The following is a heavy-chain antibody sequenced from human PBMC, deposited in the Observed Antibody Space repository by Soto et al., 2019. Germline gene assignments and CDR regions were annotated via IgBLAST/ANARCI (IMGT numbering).Heavy chain of an antibody. V-gene: IGHV4-34*01. CDR1: GGSFSGYY. CDR3: ARGFHYDFWSGYLTPFDY. Sequence: PSETLSLTCAVYGGSFSGYYWSWIRQPPGKGLEWIGEISHSGSTNYNPSLKSRVTISVDTSKNQFSLKLSSVTAADTAVYYCARGFHYDFWSGYLTPFDYWGQGTLVTVSS. J-gene: IGHJ4*02. D-gene: IGHD3-3*01. CDR2: ISHSGST.